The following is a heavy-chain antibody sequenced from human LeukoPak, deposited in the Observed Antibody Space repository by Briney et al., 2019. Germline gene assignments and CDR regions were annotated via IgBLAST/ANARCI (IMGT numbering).Heavy chain of an antibody. D-gene: IGHD3-9*01. J-gene: IGHJ4*02. CDR3: ARDQRYYDILTGPYFDY. V-gene: IGHV3-48*03. CDR1: GFTFSSYE. CDR2: ISSSGSTI. Sequence: GGSLRLSCAASGFTFSSYEMNWVRQAPGKGLEWVSYISSSGSTIYYADSVKGRFTISRDNAKNSLYLQMNSLRAEDTAVYYCARDQRYYDILTGPYFDYWGQGTLVTVSS.